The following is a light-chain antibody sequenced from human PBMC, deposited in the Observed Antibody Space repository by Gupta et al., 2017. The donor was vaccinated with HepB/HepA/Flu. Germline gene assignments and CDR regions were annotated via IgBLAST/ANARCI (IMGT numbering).Light chain of an antibody. CDR1: HSYVGGYHL. CDR3: SSYTDANTWV. CDR2: EVT. V-gene: IGLV2-14*01. Sequence: HSAPTLPPSVSRSPRQSITSSRSGTHSYVGGYHLVTWYQHHPGRAPKLLIYEVTTRPFDISDRFSGSKSGNTASLTIAGLQPEDEADYFCSSYTDANTWVFGSGSRVTVL. J-gene: IGLJ1*01.